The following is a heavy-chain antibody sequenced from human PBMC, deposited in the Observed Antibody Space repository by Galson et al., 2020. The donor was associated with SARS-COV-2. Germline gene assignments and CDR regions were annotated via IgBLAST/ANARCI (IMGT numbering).Heavy chain of an antibody. CDR1: GGSFSGYY. Sequence: ETLSLTCAVYGGSFSGYYWSWVRQPPGKGLECIGEINHSGSTNYNPSLKSRVTISVDTSKNQFSLKLSSVTAADTAVYYCARVPSSGSYRNFDYWGQGTLVTVSS. CDR2: INHSGST. V-gene: IGHV4-34*01. J-gene: IGHJ4*02. CDR3: ARVPSSGSYRNFDY. D-gene: IGHD1-26*01.